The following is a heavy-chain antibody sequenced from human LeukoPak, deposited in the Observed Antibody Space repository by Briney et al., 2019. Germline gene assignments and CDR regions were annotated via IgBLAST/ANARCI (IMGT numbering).Heavy chain of an antibody. CDR3: ARRGSYFDS. V-gene: IGHV5-51*01. Sequence: NTGESLKISCKGSGYTFSDYWIARVRQMPGKGLEWMGIIYPGDSDTRYSPSFQGQVTISADKSISTAYLRWSSLKASDTAMYYCARRGSYFDSWGQGTLVTVSS. CDR1: GYTFSDYW. CDR2: IYPGDSDT. J-gene: IGHJ4*02.